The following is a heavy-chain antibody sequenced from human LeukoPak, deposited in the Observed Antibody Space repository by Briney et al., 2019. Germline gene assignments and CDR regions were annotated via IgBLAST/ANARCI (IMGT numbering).Heavy chain of an antibody. D-gene: IGHD2-2*01. CDR3: ARRYCTGTTCYYDY. CDR1: GESFSGYF. V-gene: IGHV4-34*01. CDR2: INHRGST. Sequence: SETLSLTCAVYGESFSGYFWSWIRQPPGKGLEWIGEINHRGSTNYNPSLKSRVTISVDTSKNQFSLDLASVTTADTAVYYCARRYCTGTTCYYDYWGQGTLVTVSS. J-gene: IGHJ4*02.